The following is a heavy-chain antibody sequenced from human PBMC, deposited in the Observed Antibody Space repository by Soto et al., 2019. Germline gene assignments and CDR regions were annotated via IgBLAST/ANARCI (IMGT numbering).Heavy chain of an antibody. D-gene: IGHD1-26*01. CDR1: GGSISSSSYY. V-gene: IGHV4-39*01. J-gene: IGHJ4*02. CDR3: ARSPTGYGGSPRYFDY. CDR2: IYYSGST. Sequence: PSETLCLTCTVSGGSISSSSYYWGWIRQPPGKGLEWIGGIYYSGSTYYNPSLKSRVTISVDTSKNQFSLKLSSVTAADTAVYYCARSPTGYGGSPRYFDYWGQGTLVTVSS.